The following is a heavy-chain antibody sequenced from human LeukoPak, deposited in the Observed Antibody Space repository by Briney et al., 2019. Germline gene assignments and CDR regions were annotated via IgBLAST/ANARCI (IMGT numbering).Heavy chain of an antibody. CDR1: GFTFSSYG. V-gene: IGHV3-30*18. CDR2: ISYDGSNK. J-gene: IGHJ4*02. Sequence: PGGSLRLSCAASGFTFSSYGMHWVRQAPGKGLEWVAVISYDGSNKYYADSVTGRFTISRDNSKNTLYLQMNSLRAEDTAVYYCAKIVYGSGSYYPFDYWGQGTLVTVSS. CDR3: AKIVYGSGSYYPFDY. D-gene: IGHD3-10*01.